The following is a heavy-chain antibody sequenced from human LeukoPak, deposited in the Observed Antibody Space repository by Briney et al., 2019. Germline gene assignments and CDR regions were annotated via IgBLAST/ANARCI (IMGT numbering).Heavy chain of an antibody. V-gene: IGHV4-38-2*01. CDR2: IDHSGSY. D-gene: IGHD3-22*01. J-gene: IGHJ4*02. CDR1: GDSIKSGYY. CDR3: ARGASDSSGYRYYGGFYYFDF. Sequence: SETLSLTCAVSGDSIKSGYYWAWIRQPPGKGLEWIGSIDHSGSYYSTPSLRSRVTISLHSSKKHFSPELNSVTAADTAVYYCARGASDSSGYRYYGGFYYFDFWGQGTLVTVSS.